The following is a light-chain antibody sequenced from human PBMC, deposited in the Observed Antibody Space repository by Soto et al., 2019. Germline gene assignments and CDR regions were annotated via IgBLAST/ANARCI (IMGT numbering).Light chain of an antibody. Sequence: DIQLTQSPSFLSASVGDRVTITCRASQGISSYLAWYQQKPGKAPKLLIYAASTLQSGVPSRFXGSGSGTEFTLTIRSLQPEDFATYYGQQLNSYPFLTFGGGTKVEIK. CDR2: AAS. CDR1: QGISSY. J-gene: IGKJ4*01. CDR3: QQLNSYPFLT. V-gene: IGKV1-9*01.